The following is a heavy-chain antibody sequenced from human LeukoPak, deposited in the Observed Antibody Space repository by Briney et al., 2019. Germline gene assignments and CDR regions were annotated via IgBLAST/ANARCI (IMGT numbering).Heavy chain of an antibody. CDR3: ARGGVDIVAAIAGY. D-gene: IGHD5-12*01. V-gene: IGHV3-21*01. CDR1: GFTFSSYS. CDR2: ISSSSSYI. J-gene: IGHJ4*02. Sequence: NTGGSLRLSCAASGFTFSSYSMNWVRQAPGKGLEWVSSISSSSSYIYYADSVKGRFTISRDNAKNSLYLQMNSLRAEDTAVYYCARGGVDIVAAIAGYWGQGTLVTVSS.